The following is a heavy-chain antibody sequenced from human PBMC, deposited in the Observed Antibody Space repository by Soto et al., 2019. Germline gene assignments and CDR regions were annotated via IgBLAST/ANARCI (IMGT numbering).Heavy chain of an antibody. CDR2: INSDGNST. J-gene: IGHJ4*02. V-gene: IGHV3-74*01. D-gene: IGHD4-4*01. CDR3: ARGSNHFDY. CDR1: GFTFSPFW. Sequence: GGSLRLSCAASGFTFSPFWMHWVRQVPGKGPVWVSRINSDGNSTSYADSVKGRFTISRDNAKNTLYLQMNSLRAEDTTVYYCARGSNHFDYWGQGTLVTVSS.